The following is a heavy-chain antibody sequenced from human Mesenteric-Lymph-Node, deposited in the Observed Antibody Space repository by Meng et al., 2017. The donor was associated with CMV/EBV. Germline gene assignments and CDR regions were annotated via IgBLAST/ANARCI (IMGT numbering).Heavy chain of an antibody. CDR1: GFTFSSYW. CDR2: ITASGGSA. Sequence: GESLKISCAASGFTFSSYWMSWVRQAPGKGLEWVSSITASGGSAYYADSVKGRFTISRDNSKNTLCLQMNSLRADDTAIYYCAKDDPASSYYDSSGWTFDIWGPGAMVTVSS. CDR3: AKDDPASSYYDSSGWTFDI. V-gene: IGHV3-23*01. J-gene: IGHJ3*02. D-gene: IGHD3-22*01.